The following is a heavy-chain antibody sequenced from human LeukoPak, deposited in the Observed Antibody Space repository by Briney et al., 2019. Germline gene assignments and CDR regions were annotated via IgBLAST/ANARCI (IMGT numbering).Heavy chain of an antibody. Sequence: PGRCLRLSRSLAGFTFSSNSMNWVRHHPGKGLGWGSSISISSNFIYYAASVKGPFTNTRDNVKISLYMKMNSLRAEDTAVYYCAIEGYVWGSYCPNWFDPWGQGTLVTVSS. D-gene: IGHD3-16*01. CDR3: AIEGYVWGSYCPNWFDP. CDR2: ISISSNFI. V-gene: IGHV3-21*01. J-gene: IGHJ5*02. CDR1: GFTFSSNS.